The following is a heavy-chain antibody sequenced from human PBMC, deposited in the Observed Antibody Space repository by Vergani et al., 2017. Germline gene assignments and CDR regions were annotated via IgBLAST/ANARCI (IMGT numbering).Heavy chain of an antibody. V-gene: IGHV4-59*01. Sequence: QVQLQESGPGLVKPSETLSLTCTVSGASISSYYWSWIRQPPGKGLEWIGYIYYSGSTNYNPSLKSRVTISVDTSKNQISLKLSSVTAADTAVYYCARDSTKVGYFDYWGQGTLVTVSS. J-gene: IGHJ4*02. CDR3: ARDSTKVGYFDY. D-gene: IGHD1-26*01. CDR1: GASISSYY. CDR2: IYYSGST.